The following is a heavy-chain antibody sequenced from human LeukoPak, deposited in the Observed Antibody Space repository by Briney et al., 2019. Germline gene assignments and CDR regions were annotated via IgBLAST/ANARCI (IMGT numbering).Heavy chain of an antibody. CDR3: AKWHIAVAGAEDY. CDR1: GLTFSSYA. D-gene: IGHD6-19*01. J-gene: IGHJ4*02. Sequence: GGSLRLSCAASGLTFSSYAMSWVRQAPGKGLEWVSAISGSGGSTYYADSVKGRFTISRDNSKNTLYLQMNSLRAVDTAVYYCAKWHIAVAGAEDYWGQGTLVTVSS. V-gene: IGHV3-23*01. CDR2: ISGSGGST.